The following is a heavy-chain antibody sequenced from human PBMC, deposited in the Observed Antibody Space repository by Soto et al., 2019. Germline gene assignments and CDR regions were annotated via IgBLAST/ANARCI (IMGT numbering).Heavy chain of an antibody. D-gene: IGHD4-17*01. J-gene: IGHJ1*01. CDR1: GFTFSNYG. CDR2: ISYDGSSK. V-gene: IGHV3-30-3*01. Sequence: GRSLRLSCAASGFTFSNYGMHWVRQAPGKGLEWGALISYDGSSKDYADSVKGRFTISRDNSKSTLYLKMNRLRVEDTAVYSCARGGYGDSHAEYFQHWGQGTLVTVSS. CDR3: ARGGYGDSHAEYFQH.